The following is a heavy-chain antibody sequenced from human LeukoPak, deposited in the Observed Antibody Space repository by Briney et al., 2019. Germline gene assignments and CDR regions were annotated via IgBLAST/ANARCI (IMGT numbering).Heavy chain of an antibody. CDR3: ARPIGDSRYCYIDL. J-gene: IGHJ2*01. CDR2: IYPGDSDT. D-gene: IGHD4-17*01. V-gene: IGHV5-51*01. CDR1: GYSFTSYW. Sequence: GESLKISCKGSGYSFTSYWIGWVRQMPGKGLEWMGIIYPGDSDTRYSPSFQGQVTISVDKSVNTAYLQWNSLKASDTAMYYCARPIGDSRYCYIDLWGRGTLITVSS.